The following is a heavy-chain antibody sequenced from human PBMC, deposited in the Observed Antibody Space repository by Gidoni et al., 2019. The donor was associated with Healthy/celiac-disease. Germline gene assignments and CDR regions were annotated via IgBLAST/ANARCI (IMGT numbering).Heavy chain of an antibody. CDR3: ARSLYSGIHPTDD. V-gene: IGHV1-46*03. J-gene: IGHJ4*02. D-gene: IGHD1-26*01. CDR1: GYTFTSYY. CDR2: MNPGGGST. Sequence: QVQLVQAGAEVTKPGASVKVSCKATGYTFTSYYMHWVRQDPGQGLECMGIMNPGGGSTSYAQKFQGRVTMTRDTSTSTVYMELSSLRSEDTAVYYCARSLYSGIHPTDDWGQGTLVTVSS.